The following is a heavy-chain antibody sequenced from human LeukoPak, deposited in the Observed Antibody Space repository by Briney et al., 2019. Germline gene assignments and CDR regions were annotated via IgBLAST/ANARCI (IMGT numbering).Heavy chain of an antibody. CDR3: ARGRQDVTMIVVVMTAVSYYLDV. CDR2: MNPSGST. Sequence: KPSETLSLTCAVYGGSFSGYYWTWIRHTPEKGLEWIGEMNPSGSTNYNPSLKSRVTISVDTSKNQFSLKLSSVTAADTAVYYCARGRQDVTMIVVVMTAVSYYLDVWGKGTTVTVS. V-gene: IGHV4-34*01. J-gene: IGHJ6*03. CDR1: GGSFSGYY. D-gene: IGHD3-22*01.